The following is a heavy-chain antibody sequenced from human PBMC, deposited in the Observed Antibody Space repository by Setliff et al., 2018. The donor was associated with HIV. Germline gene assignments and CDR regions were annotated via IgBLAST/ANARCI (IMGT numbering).Heavy chain of an antibody. Sequence: LRLSCQASGFTFTSHAMTWVRQAPGKGLEWVSSMSRNTYYADSVKGRFTISRDNAKNSLFLRMNSLRAEDTAVYYCAKMACSGGNCYSGSWGQGALVTVSS. J-gene: IGHJ5*02. CDR2: SMSRNT. CDR1: GFTFTSHA. D-gene: IGHD2-15*01. V-gene: IGHV3-11*01. CDR3: AKMACSGGNCYSGS.